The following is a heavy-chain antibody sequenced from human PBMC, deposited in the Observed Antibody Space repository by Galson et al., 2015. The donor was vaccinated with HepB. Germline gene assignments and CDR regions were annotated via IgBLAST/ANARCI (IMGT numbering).Heavy chain of an antibody. CDR1: GYTLIELP. V-gene: IGHV1-24*01. D-gene: IGHD2-2*01. J-gene: IGHJ4*02. CDR2: FDPKDGKI. CDR3: STLLPCFNTTCSRRGFES. Sequence: SVKVSCKVSGYTLIELPIHWVRQAAGKGPEWMGGFDPKDGKIIYAQRFRDRITLTDEPSTVTAYMELSSLRSEDTAVYYCSTLLPCFNTTCSRRGFESWGQGALVTVSS.